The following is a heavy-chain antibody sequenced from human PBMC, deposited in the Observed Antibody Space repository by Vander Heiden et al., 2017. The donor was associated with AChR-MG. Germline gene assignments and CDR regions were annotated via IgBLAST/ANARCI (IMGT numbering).Heavy chain of an antibody. Sequence: EVHCLASGGGLVQCGGPLRLVRAASGITCSTSDMRSLRPATEKGLEWVSSIATVGDTFYSGSVKGRFSIFRENGKNSLYLQINSLTAGDTSLYYCARGRPGGFDVWGRGTLVTVSS. CDR3: ARGRPGGFDV. D-gene: IGHD3-10*01. CDR1: GITCSTSD. V-gene: IGHV3-13*01. J-gene: IGHJ2*01. CDR2: IATVGDT.